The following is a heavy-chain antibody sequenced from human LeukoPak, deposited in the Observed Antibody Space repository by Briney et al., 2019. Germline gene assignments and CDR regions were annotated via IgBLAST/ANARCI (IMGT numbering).Heavy chain of an antibody. D-gene: IGHD5-18*01. V-gene: IGHV5-51*03. CDR3: ARLSGYSYGYFFFPLDY. Sequence: GESLKISCKGSGYSFTSYWIGWVRQMPGKGLEWMGIIYPGDSDTRYSPSFQGQVTISADKSISTAYLQWSSLKASDTAMYYCARLSGYSYGYFFFPLDYWGQGPLVTVSS. J-gene: IGHJ4*02. CDR1: GYSFTSYW. CDR2: IYPGDSDT.